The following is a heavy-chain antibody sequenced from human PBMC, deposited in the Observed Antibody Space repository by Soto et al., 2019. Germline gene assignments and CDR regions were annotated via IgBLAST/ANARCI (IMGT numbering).Heavy chain of an antibody. D-gene: IGHD3-3*02. CDR3: ARPHILSAWNDGFEI. V-gene: IGHV3-30-3*01. Sequence: QVQLVESGGGVVQPGRSLRLSCAAFGFTFDAYSMHWVRQAPGKGLEWVALISYEGSNKYYANSVKGRFTISRDNAKNTMFLEVTSLRTEDTSVYYGARPHILSAWNDGFEIWGQGTMVTVSS. CDR2: ISYEGSNK. J-gene: IGHJ3*02. CDR1: GFTFDAYS.